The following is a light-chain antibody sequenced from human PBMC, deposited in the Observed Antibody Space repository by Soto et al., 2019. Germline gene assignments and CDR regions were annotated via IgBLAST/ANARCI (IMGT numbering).Light chain of an antibody. CDR1: SSDVGGYNY. Sequence: QSVLTQPPSASGSPGQSVTISCTGTSSDVGGYNYVSWYQQHPGKAPKLMIYEVSKRPSGVPDRFSGSKSGNTASLTVSGLQAEDEADDYCSSYAGSNNPYVFGTGTKLTVL. CDR2: EVS. V-gene: IGLV2-8*01. J-gene: IGLJ1*01. CDR3: SSYAGSNNPYV.